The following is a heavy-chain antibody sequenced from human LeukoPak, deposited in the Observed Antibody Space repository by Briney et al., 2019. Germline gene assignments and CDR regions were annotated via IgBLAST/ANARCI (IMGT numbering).Heavy chain of an antibody. J-gene: IGHJ3*01. CDR1: GGSFSGYY. D-gene: IGHD3-10*01. Sequence: SETLSLTCAVYGGSFSGYYWSWIRQPPGKGPEWIGEINHSGSTNYNPSLKSRVTISVDTSKNQFSLKLSSVTAADTAVYYCAALLWFGEFSGVVRAFDVWGQGTVVTVSS. CDR2: INHSGST. V-gene: IGHV4-34*01. CDR3: AALLWFGEFSGVVRAFDV.